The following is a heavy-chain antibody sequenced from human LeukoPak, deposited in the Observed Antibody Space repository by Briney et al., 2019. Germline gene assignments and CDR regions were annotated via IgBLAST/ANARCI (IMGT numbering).Heavy chain of an antibody. CDR2: IDHSGST. CDR3: ARGAYYDFWSGPLSFDY. Sequence: SETLSLTCAVYGGSFSGYYWSWIRQPPGKGLEWIGEIDHSGSTNYNPSLKSRVTISVDTSKNQFSLKLSSVTAADTAVYYCARGAYYDFWSGPLSFDYWGQGTLVTVSS. CDR1: GGSFSGYY. D-gene: IGHD3-3*01. J-gene: IGHJ4*02. V-gene: IGHV4-34*01.